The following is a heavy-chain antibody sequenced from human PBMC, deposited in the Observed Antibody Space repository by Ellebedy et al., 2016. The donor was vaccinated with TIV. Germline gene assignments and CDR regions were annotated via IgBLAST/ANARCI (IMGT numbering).Heavy chain of an antibody. Sequence: GESLKISCAASGFTFSSYWMSWVRQAPGKGLEWVATIKQDGSEKYYVDSVKGRFIISRDNAKNSLYLQMSSLRVEDTAVYYCARDLGHSGYDLLDPWGQGTLVTVSS. CDR1: GFTFSSYW. J-gene: IGHJ5*02. D-gene: IGHD5-12*01. CDR3: ARDLGHSGYDLLDP. CDR2: IKQDGSEK. V-gene: IGHV3-7*03.